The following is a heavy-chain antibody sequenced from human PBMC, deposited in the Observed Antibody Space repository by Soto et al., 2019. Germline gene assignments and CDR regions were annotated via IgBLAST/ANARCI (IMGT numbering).Heavy chain of an antibody. Sequence: QVLLQESGPGLVQPSGTLSLSCAVSGGSISSSHFWGWVRQPPGKGLEWVGDISHSGSVNYNPSRKSRVTISIDKSKNQFSLKLNSVTAADTAVYYCSRSFGWYAIDWGQGTLVIVSS. CDR1: GGSISSSHF. CDR3: SRSFGWYAID. V-gene: IGHV4-4*02. J-gene: IGHJ4*02. CDR2: ISHSGSV. D-gene: IGHD6-19*01.